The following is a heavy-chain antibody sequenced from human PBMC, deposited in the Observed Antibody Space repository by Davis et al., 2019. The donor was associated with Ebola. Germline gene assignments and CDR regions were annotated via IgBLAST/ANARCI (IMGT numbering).Heavy chain of an antibody. Sequence: GESLKISCKGSGYSFTSYWISWVRQMPGKGLEWMGRIDPSDSYTNYSPSFQGHVTISADKSISTAYLQWRSLKASDTAMYYCARHGRIVGATTDWFDPWGQGTLVTVSS. J-gene: IGHJ5*02. CDR2: IDPSDSYT. CDR3: ARHGRIVGATTDWFDP. V-gene: IGHV5-10-1*01. CDR1: GYSFTSYW. D-gene: IGHD1-26*01.